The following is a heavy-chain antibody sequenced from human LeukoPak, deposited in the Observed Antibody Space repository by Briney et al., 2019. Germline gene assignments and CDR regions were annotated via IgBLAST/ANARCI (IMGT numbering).Heavy chain of an antibody. V-gene: IGHV3-48*01. Sequence: PGGSPRLSCAASGFTFRSYSMNWVRQAPGKGLEWVSYISSSSSTIYYAHSVKGRFTISRDNDKNSLYLQMNSLRSEDTAVYYCAREIGPIQLHLWGSAFDYWGQGTLVTVSS. CDR1: GFTFRSYS. D-gene: IGHD5-18*01. J-gene: IGHJ4*02. CDR2: ISSSSSTI. CDR3: AREIGPIQLHLWGSAFDY.